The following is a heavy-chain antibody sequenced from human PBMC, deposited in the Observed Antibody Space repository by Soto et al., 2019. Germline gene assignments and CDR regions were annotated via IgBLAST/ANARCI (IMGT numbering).Heavy chain of an antibody. V-gene: IGHV4-34*01. J-gene: IGHJ4*02. Sequence: SETLSLTCAVYGGSFRGYYWSWIRQPPGKGLEWIGEINHSGSTNYNPSLKSRVTISVDTSKNQFSLKLSSVTAADTAVYYCARSPRSRSGSYYNHAYYFDYWGQGTLVTVSS. CDR1: GGSFRGYY. CDR2: INHSGST. CDR3: ARSPRSRSGSYYNHAYYFDY. D-gene: IGHD3-10*01.